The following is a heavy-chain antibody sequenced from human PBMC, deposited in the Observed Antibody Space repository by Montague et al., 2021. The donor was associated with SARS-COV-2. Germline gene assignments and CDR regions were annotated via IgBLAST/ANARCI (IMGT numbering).Heavy chain of an antibody. V-gene: IGHV4-4*07. Sequence: SETLSLTCTVSGGSTNNYYWSWIRQPAGKGLEWIGRIHASGISIYNPSLETRVTMSVDTSKNQFSLKLSSVTAADTAVYYCARGRFYYDSGELGSWGQGTLVTVSS. D-gene: IGHD3-22*01. J-gene: IGHJ5*02. CDR1: GGSTNNYY. CDR3: ARGRFYYDSGELGS. CDR2: IHASGIS.